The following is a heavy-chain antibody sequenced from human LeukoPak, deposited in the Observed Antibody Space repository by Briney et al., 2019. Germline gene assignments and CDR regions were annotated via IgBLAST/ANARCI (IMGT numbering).Heavy chain of an antibody. CDR3: ATGQVAGTDY. V-gene: IGHV3-21*01. J-gene: IGHJ4*02. D-gene: IGHD6-19*01. CDR1: GFTFSSYS. Sequence: GGSLRLSCAASGFTFSSYSMNWVRQAPGKGLEWVSSISSSSSYIYYADSVKGRFTISRDNANNSLYLQMSSLRAEDTAVYYCATGQVAGTDYWGQGTLVTVSS. CDR2: ISSSSSYI.